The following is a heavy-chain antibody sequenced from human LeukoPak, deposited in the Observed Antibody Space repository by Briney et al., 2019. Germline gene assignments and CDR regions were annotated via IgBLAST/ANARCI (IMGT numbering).Heavy chain of an antibody. V-gene: IGHV3-11*01. CDR3: AREMHYGMDV. Sequence: GGSLRLSCATSGFTFSDYYMSWIRQAPGKGLEWVSCISGGVSIIYYADSVKGRFTISRDNAKNSLYLQMNSLRAEDTAVYYCAREMHYGMDVWGQGTTVTVSS. CDR1: GFTFSDYY. CDR2: ISGGVSII. J-gene: IGHJ6*02.